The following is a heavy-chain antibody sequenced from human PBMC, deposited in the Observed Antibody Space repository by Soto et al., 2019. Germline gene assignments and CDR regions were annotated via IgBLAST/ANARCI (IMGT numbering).Heavy chain of an antibody. V-gene: IGHV3-23*01. D-gene: IGHD3-10*01. CDR1: GFTFSSYS. Sequence: PGGSLRLSCAAPGFTFSSYSMNWVRQAPGKGLEWVSGISASDGGAYYAVSVKGRFTISRDNSENTLYLQMNSLRGEDAAVYYGAQDSDREYFEHWGQGTLVTVSS. CDR3: AQDSDREYFEH. J-gene: IGHJ1*01. CDR2: ISASDGGA.